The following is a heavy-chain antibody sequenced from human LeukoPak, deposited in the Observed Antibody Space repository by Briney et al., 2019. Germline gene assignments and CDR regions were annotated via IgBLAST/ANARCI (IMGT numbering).Heavy chain of an antibody. D-gene: IGHD5-12*01. CDR1: GFTFSSYS. Sequence: GGSLRLSCAASGFTFSSYSMNWVRQAPGKGLEWVSSITSSGAYKNYADSVKGRFTISRGNAKNSLYLQMNSLRAEDTAVYYCARDTSGQDWGQGTLVTVSS. CDR3: ARDTSGQD. V-gene: IGHV3-21*01. CDR2: ITSSGAYK. J-gene: IGHJ4*02.